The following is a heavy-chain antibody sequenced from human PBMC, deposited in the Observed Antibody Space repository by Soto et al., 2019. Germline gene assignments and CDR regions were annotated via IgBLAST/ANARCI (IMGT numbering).Heavy chain of an antibody. Sequence: GCSLRLSCAVSGFIFSNYAMTWVRQPPGKGLEWVSSISGGDGDYTYYADSLKGRFTVSRDNSEHALDLHMESLRAEDTSVYYCVKDVWDYWGQG. D-gene: IGHD2-21*01. V-gene: IGHV3-23*01. J-gene: IGHJ4*02. CDR1: GFIFSNYA. CDR2: ISGGDGDYT. CDR3: VKDVWDY.